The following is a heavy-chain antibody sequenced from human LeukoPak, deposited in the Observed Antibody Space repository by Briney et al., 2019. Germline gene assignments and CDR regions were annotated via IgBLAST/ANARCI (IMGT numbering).Heavy chain of an antibody. V-gene: IGHV4-39*01. CDR1: GGSISSSSYY. J-gene: IGHJ4*02. D-gene: IGHD6-6*01. CDR3: ARSSKYSSSSGDFDY. CDR2: IYYSGST. Sequence: SETLSLTCTVSGGSISSSSYYWGWIRQPPGKGLEWIGSIYYSGSTYYNPSLKSRVTISVDTSKNQFSLKLSSVTAADTAVYYCARSSKYSSSSGDFDYWGQGTLVTVSS.